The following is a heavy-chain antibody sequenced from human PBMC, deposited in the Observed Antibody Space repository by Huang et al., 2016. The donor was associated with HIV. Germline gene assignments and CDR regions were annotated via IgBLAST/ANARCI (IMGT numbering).Heavy chain of an antibody. J-gene: IGHJ4*02. CDR2: IDYSGGT. V-gene: IGHV4-39*01. Sequence: QLQLQESGPGLVKPSETLSLPCTVSGGSISSRRYYWGGIRQPPGKGLEWIGSIDYSGGTYYNPTRRSRVTISVETAKNKVSLRLSSVTAADTAVYYCARHKGSSPCYFDYWGQGTLVTVSS. CDR1: GGSISSRRYY. D-gene: IGHD1-26*01. CDR3: ARHKGSSPCYFDY.